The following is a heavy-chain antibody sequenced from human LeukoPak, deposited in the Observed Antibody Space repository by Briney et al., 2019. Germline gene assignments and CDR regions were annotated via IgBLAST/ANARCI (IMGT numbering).Heavy chain of an antibody. CDR1: GGSISSYY. J-gene: IGHJ2*01. Sequence: SETLSLTCTVSGGSISSYYWSWIRQPPGKGLEWIGYIYYSGSTNYNPSLKSRVTMSVDTSKNQFSLKLSSVTAADTAVYYCARGSYNNNWFLGWYLDLWGRGTLVSVSS. CDR3: ARGSYNNNWFLGWYLDL. D-gene: IGHD1-14*01. CDR2: IYYSGST. V-gene: IGHV4-59*01.